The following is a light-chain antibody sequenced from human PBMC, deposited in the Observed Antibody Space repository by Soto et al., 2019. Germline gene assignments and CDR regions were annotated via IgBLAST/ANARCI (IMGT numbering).Light chain of an antibody. CDR2: SNN. V-gene: IGLV1-44*01. J-gene: IGLJ1*01. CDR1: SSNIGSNT. Sequence: QSVLTQPPSASGTPGQRVTISCSGSSSNIGSNTVNWYQQLPGTAPKLLIYSNNQRPSGVPDRCSGSKSGTSASLAISGLQSEDEADYYCAAWDDSLNGYVFGTGTMLTVL. CDR3: AAWDDSLNGYV.